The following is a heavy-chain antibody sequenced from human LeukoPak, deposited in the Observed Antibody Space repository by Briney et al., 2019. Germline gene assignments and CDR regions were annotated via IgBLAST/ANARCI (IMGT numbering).Heavy chain of an antibody. CDR3: ARRSSGGKEFDY. CDR1: GYSFTSYW. CDR2: MSPGGSDT. J-gene: IGHJ4*02. Sequence: GESLKISCTGSGYSFTSYWIAWVRQMPGKGLEWMGIMSPGGSDTRYRPSFQGQVTISADKSISTAYLQWSSLKASDTAMYYCARRSSGGKEFDYWGQGTLVTVSS. V-gene: IGHV5-51*01. D-gene: IGHD6-19*01.